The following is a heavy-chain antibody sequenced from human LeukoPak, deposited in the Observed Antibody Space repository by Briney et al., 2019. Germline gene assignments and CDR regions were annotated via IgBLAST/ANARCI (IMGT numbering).Heavy chain of an antibody. D-gene: IGHD1-26*01. Sequence: SETLSLTCTVSGGSISSYYWSWIRQPAGKGLEWIGRIYTSGSTNYNPSLKSRVTVSVDTSKDQFSLKLSSVTAADTAVYYCAKDRSVGATIHALFDYWGQGTLVTVSS. CDR1: GGSISSYY. V-gene: IGHV4-4*07. J-gene: IGHJ4*02. CDR3: AKDRSVGATIHALFDY. CDR2: IYTSGST.